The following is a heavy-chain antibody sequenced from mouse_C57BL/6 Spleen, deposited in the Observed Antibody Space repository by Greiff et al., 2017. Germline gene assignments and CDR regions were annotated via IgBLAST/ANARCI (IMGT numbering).Heavy chain of an antibody. CDR1: GYTFTDYN. Sequence: EVKLQESGPELVKPGASVKMSCKASGYTFTDYNMHWVKQSHGKSLEWIGYINPNNGGTSYNQKFKGKATLTVNKSSSTAYMELRSLTSEDSAVYYCAREEIYSNYGYAMDYWGQGTSVTVSS. CDR3: AREEIYSNYGYAMDY. V-gene: IGHV1-22*01. J-gene: IGHJ4*01. CDR2: INPNNGGT. D-gene: IGHD2-5*01.